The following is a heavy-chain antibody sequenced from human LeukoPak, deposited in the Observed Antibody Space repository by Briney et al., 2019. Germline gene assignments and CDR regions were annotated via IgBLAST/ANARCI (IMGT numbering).Heavy chain of an antibody. CDR1: GGSISSSSYY. CDR3: ASLTMVRGVIPR. CDR2: IYYSGST. V-gene: IGHV4-39*01. J-gene: IGHJ4*02. D-gene: IGHD3-10*01. Sequence: SETLSLTCTVSGGSISSSSYYWGWIRQPPGKGLEWIGSIYYSGSTCYNPSLKSRVTISVDTSKNQFSLKLSSVTAADTAVYYCASLTMVRGVIPRWGQGTLVTVSS.